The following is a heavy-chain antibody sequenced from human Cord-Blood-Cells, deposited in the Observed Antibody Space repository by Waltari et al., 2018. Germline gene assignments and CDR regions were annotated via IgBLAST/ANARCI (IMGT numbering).Heavy chain of an antibody. Sequence: QLQLQESGPGLVKPSETLSLTCTVSGCSIRSSSYYLGWLRQPPGQGLEWIGSIYYSGSTYYNPSLKSRVTISVDTSKNQFSLKLSSVTAADTAVYYCARAYDSSGYYYRGSYWYFDLWGRGTLVTVSS. CDR1: GCSIRSSSYY. J-gene: IGHJ2*01. V-gene: IGHV4-39*07. CDR2: IYYSGST. CDR3: ARAYDSSGYYYRGSYWYFDL. D-gene: IGHD3-22*01.